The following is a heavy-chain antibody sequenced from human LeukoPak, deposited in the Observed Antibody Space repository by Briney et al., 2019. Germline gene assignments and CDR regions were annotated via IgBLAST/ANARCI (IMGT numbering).Heavy chain of an antibody. J-gene: IGHJ5*02. D-gene: IGHD6-13*01. CDR1: GYTFTSYD. Sequence: ASVKVSCKASGYTFTSYDINWVRQATGQGLEWMGWMNPNSGNTGYAQKFQGRVTITRNNSISTAYMELSSLRSEDTAVGYCARGARAPRAAAGRPCWFDTWGQGTLVTVSS. V-gene: IGHV1-8*03. CDR2: MNPNSGNT. CDR3: ARGARAPRAAAGRPCWFDT.